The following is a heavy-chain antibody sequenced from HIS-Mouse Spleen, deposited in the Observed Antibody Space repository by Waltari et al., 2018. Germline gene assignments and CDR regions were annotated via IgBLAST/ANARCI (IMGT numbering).Heavy chain of an antibody. V-gene: IGHV3-30-3*01. CDR2: ISYDGSYK. Sequence: QVQLVESGGGVVQPGRSLRLSCAASGLTFSSYAMHWVRQAPGKGLEWVAVISYDGSYKYYADSVKGRFTISRDNSKNTLYLQMNSLRAEDTAVYYCARGVGYFDYWGQGTLVTVSS. CDR1: GLTFSSYA. CDR3: ARGVGYFDY. J-gene: IGHJ4*02.